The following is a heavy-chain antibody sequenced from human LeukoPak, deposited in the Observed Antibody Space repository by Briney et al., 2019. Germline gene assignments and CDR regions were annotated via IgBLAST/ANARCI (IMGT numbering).Heavy chain of an antibody. J-gene: IGHJ3*02. Sequence: ESRPTLVNPTQTLTLTCTFSGFSLSPRGVGVGWIRQPPGKALDCLALIYWDDDKHYSPSLKTRLTITKDTSKNQVVLTMTNMDPVDTATYYCAHIGQGYVSFDIWGQGTMVTVSS. CDR1: GFSLSPRGVG. CDR3: AHIGQGYVSFDI. CDR2: IYWDDDK. V-gene: IGHV2-5*02. D-gene: IGHD3/OR15-3a*01.